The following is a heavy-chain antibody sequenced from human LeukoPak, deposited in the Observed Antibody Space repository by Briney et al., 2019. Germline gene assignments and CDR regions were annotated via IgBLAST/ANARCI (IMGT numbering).Heavy chain of an antibody. CDR1: GGTFNSSG. D-gene: IGHD6-19*01. CDR2: IISFFGAA. V-gene: IGHV1-69*13. J-gene: IGHJ5*02. CDR3: ARLHSSGQTDNWFDP. Sequence: ASVKVSCKASGGTFNSSGISWVRQAPGQGLEWMGGIISFFGAAHYIQKFQGKLTITADESTSTAYMELSSLTSDDTAVYYCARLHSSGQTDNWFDPWGQGTLVTVSS.